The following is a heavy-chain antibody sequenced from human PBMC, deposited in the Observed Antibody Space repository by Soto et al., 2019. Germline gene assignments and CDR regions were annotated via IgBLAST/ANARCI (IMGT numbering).Heavy chain of an antibody. J-gene: IGHJ4*02. CDR1: GFTFSSYA. D-gene: IGHD2-15*01. Sequence: DVQLLESGGGLVQPEGSLRISCAASGFTFSSYAMGWVRQGPGKGLEWVAVVSIGGSTHYADSVRGRVTISRDNSKNTLSRQMNSLTAEDTAVYFCAKRRGAGGHFDYWGQGALVTVSS. CDR2: VSIGGST. V-gene: IGHV3-23*01. CDR3: AKRRGAGGHFDY.